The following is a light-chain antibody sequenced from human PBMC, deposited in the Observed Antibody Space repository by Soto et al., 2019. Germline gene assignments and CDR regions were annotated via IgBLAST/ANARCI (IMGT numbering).Light chain of an antibody. CDR3: RHYGLPVPWT. V-gene: IGKV3-20*01. J-gene: IGKJ1*01. CDR1: QSVSSSQ. Sequence: EIVLTQSPGTVSLSPGERGTLSCRASQSVSSSQLAWYQQKPGQAPRLLIYGSSSRATGIPDRFSGSGSGTDFTLTTSRLELEDFGVYYCRHYGLPVPWTFGQETKVEIK. CDR2: GSS.